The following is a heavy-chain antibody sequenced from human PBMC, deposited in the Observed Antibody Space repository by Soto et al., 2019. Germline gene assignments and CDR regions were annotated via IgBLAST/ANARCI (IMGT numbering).Heavy chain of an antibody. D-gene: IGHD3-9*01. CDR3: ARDSPPYYDILTGYYNGYYFDY. V-gene: IGHV3-20*04. CDR1: GFTFDDYG. Sequence: PGGSLRLSCAASGFTFDDYGMSWIRQAPGKGLEWVSGINWNGGSTGYADSVKGRFTISRDNAKNSLYLQMNSLRAEDTALYYCARDSPPYYDILTGYYNGYYFDYWGQGTLVTVSS. CDR2: INWNGGST. J-gene: IGHJ4*02.